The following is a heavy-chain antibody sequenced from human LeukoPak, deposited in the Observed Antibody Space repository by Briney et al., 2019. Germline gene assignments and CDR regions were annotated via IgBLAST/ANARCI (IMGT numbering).Heavy chain of an antibody. CDR1: GYTFTSYG. V-gene: IGHV1-18*01. Sequence: GASVKVSCKASGYTFTSYGISWVRQAPGQGLEWMGWISAYNGNTNYAQKLQGRVTMTTDISTSTAYMELRSLRSDDTAVYYCARVYCSSTSCYFEFDYWGQGTLVTVSS. J-gene: IGHJ4*02. CDR2: ISAYNGNT. CDR3: ARVYCSSTSCYFEFDY. D-gene: IGHD2-2*01.